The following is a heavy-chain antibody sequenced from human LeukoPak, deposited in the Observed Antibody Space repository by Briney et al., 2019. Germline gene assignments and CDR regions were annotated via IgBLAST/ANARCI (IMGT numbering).Heavy chain of an antibody. J-gene: IGHJ5*02. CDR3: ARDLRVVPAATNWFDP. CDR2: IYHSGST. V-gene: IGHV4-4*02. Sequence: PSGTLSLTCAVSGGSISSSNWWSWVRQPPGKGLEWIGEIYHSGSTNYNPSLKSRVTISVDKSKNQFSLKLGSVTAADTAVYYCARDLRVVPAATNWFDPWGQGTLVTVSS. CDR1: GGSISSSNW. D-gene: IGHD2-2*01.